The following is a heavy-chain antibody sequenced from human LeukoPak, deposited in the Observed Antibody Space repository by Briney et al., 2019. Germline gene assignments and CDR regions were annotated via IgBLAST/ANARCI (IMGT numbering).Heavy chain of an antibody. D-gene: IGHD3-9*01. V-gene: IGHV1-8*01. CDR1: GYTFTSYD. J-gene: IGHJ3*02. Sequence: ASVKVSCKASGYTFTSYDINWVRQATGQGLEWMGWMNPNSGNTGYAQKLQGRVTMTTDTSTSTAYMELRSLRSDDTAVYYCARFQYYDILTGYYGAFDIWGQGTMVTVSS. CDR3: ARFQYYDILTGYYGAFDI. CDR2: MNPNSGNT.